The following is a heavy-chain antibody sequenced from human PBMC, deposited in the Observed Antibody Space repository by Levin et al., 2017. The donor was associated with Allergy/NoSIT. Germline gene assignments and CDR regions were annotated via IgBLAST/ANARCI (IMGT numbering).Heavy chain of an antibody. CDR3: ARGGSGGWSDQFFRN. D-gene: IGHD6-19*01. CDR2: ITASDSSA. CDR1: GFTFSVYG. J-gene: IGHJ1*01. V-gene: IGHV3-48*02. Sequence: GGSLRLSCAASGFTFSVYGMNWVRQAPGKGLEWVSYITASDSSALYADSVKGRFTISRDNAKNSLYLQMNSLRDEDTAVYYCARGGSGGWSDQFFRNWGQGTLVTVSS.